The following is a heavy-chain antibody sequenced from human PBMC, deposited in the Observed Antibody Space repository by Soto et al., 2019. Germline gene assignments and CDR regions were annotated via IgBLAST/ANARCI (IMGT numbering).Heavy chain of an antibody. V-gene: IGHV1-2*02. CDR3: ARDELQIGGSYSY. J-gene: IGHJ4*02. CDR2: IDPRSGGT. CDR1: GYSVIEYY. Sequence: SVEVSCKAYGYSVIEYYIHWVRRAPGQGLEWMGWIDPRSGGTNYAPKFQGRVTMTRDTAINAAYMELNSLINDDTAVYYCARDELQIGGSYSYWGQGTLVTVSS. D-gene: IGHD1-26*01.